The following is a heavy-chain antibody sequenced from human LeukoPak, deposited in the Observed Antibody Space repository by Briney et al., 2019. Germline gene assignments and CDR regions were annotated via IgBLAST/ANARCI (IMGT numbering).Heavy chain of an antibody. V-gene: IGHV3-21*01. CDR2: ISSSSSYI. CDR3: ARVRSPAPRRFFDY. Sequence: GGSLRLSCAASGFTFSSYSMNWVRQAPGKGLEWVSSISSSSSYIYYADSVKGRFTISRDNATNSLYLQMNSLGAEDTAVYYCARVRSPAPRRFFDYWGQGTLVTVSS. D-gene: IGHD1-26*01. CDR1: GFTFSSYS. J-gene: IGHJ4*02.